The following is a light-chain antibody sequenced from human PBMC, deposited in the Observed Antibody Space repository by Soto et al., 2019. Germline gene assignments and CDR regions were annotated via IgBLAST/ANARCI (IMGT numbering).Light chain of an antibody. CDR3: QQSFGLFRT. J-gene: IGKJ2*01. Sequence: DIQMAQSPSSLSASVGDRVTITCRASQSISNFVNWYLQRPGKAPQLLIYAASALQSGVPSRFSGSGSWTEVSLTISGLQSEDVGTYYCQQSFGLFRTFGQGTKLDIK. V-gene: IGKV1-39*01. CDR1: QSISNF. CDR2: AAS.